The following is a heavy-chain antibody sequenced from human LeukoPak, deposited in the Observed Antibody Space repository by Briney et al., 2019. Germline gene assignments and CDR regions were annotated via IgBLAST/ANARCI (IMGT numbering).Heavy chain of an antibody. D-gene: IGHD5-18*01. CDR2: IYHSGST. CDR3: AGGYSYGHFDY. CDR1: GGSISSYY. Sequence: PSETLSLTCTVSGGSISSYYWSWIRQPPGKGLEWIGYIYHSGSTYYNPSLKSRVTISVDRSKNQFSLKLSSVTAADTAVYYCAGGYSYGHFDYWGQGTLVTVSS. J-gene: IGHJ4*02. V-gene: IGHV4-59*12.